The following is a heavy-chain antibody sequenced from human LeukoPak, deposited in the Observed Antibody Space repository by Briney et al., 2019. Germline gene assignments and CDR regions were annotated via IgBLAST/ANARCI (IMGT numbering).Heavy chain of an antibody. V-gene: IGHV2-70*04. D-gene: IGHD1-1*01. J-gene: IGHJ6*03. CDR3: ARTSNFYYYMDV. CDR1: GFSLSTSGMR. Sequence: SGPTLVKPTQTLTLTCTFSGFSLSTSGMRVNWIRQPPGKALEWLARIDWDDDKFYSTSLKTRLTISKDTSKNQVVLTMTNMDPVHTATYYCARTSNFYYYMDVWGKGTTVTVSS. CDR2: IDWDDDK.